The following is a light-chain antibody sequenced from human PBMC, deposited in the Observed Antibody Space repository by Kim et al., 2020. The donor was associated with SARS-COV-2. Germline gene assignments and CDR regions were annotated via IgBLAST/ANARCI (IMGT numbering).Light chain of an antibody. Sequence: QRVTISCSGSSSNIGSNYVYWYQQLPGTAPKLLIYRNNQRPSGVPDRFSGSKSGTSASLAISGLRSEDEADYYCAAWDDSLSGHVVFGGGTKLTVL. CDR1: SSNIGSNY. CDR3: AAWDDSLSGHVV. V-gene: IGLV1-47*01. J-gene: IGLJ2*01. CDR2: RNN.